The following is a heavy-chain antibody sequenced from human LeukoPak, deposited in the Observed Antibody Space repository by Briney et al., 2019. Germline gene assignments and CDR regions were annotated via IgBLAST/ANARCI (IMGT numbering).Heavy chain of an antibody. CDR3: ARALHYDFWSGPPGP. D-gene: IGHD3-3*01. Sequence: SETLSLTCTVSSGSISSGRYYWSWIRQPAGKGLEWIGRIDISGNTYYNPSLKSRVTISIDTSRNQFSLKLNSVTAADTAVYYCARALHYDFWSGPPGPWGQGTLVTVSS. V-gene: IGHV4-61*02. J-gene: IGHJ4*02. CDR1: SGSISSGRYY. CDR2: IDISGNT.